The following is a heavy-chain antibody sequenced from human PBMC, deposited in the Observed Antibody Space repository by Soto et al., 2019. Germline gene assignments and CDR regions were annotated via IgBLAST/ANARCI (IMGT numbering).Heavy chain of an antibody. CDR3: AAEYCANSA. CDR1: GGTFSSYT. CDR2: IIPILGIA. V-gene: IGHV1-69*02. J-gene: IGHJ4*02. Sequence: QVQLVQSGAEVKKPGSSVKVSCKASGGTFSSYTINWVRQAPGQGLEWVGRIIPILGIAKNAQKFQGRVTITADKYTSTAYMELSSLRSEDTAVYYCAAEYCANSAWGQGTLVTVSS. D-gene: IGHD7-27*01.